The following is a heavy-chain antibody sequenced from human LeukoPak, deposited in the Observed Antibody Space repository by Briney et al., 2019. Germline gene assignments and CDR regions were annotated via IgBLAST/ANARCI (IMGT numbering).Heavy chain of an antibody. Sequence: GASVKVSCKASGYRFSSNGISWVRQAPGQGLEWVGWVSTYSSDTNYAPRFQGRVTMTKDTSTSTVYMELRSLRTDDTAVYYCAVDNWNEFDPWGQGTLVTVSS. CDR2: VSTYSSDT. V-gene: IGHV1-18*01. D-gene: IGHD1-20*01. CDR3: AVDNWNEFDP. CDR1: GYRFSSNG. J-gene: IGHJ5*02.